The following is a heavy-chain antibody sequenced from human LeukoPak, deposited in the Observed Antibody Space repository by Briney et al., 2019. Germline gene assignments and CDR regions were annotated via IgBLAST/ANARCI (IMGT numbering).Heavy chain of an antibody. J-gene: IGHJ4*02. CDR2: ISYDGSNK. Sequence: GGSLRLSCAASGFTFSSYGMHWVRQAPGKGLEWVAVISYDGSNKYYADSVKGRFAISRDNSKNTLYLQMNSLRAEDTAVYYCAKDVALDYWGQGTLVTVSS. V-gene: IGHV3-30*18. CDR3: AKDVALDY. CDR1: GFTFSSYG.